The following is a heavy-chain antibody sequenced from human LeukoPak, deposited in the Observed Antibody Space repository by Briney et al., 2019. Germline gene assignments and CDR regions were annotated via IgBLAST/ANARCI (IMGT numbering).Heavy chain of an antibody. Sequence: GGSLRLSCAASGFTFRNYGIHWVRRPPGKGLEWVAVISYDGSIENYQDSVKGRFTISRDNSKNTVYLQMNSLRVEDTAVYYCAKEKSSGYADSWGQGTLVTVSS. CDR1: GFTFRNYG. V-gene: IGHV3-30*18. J-gene: IGHJ4*02. D-gene: IGHD3-22*01. CDR3: AKEKSSGYADS. CDR2: ISYDGSIE.